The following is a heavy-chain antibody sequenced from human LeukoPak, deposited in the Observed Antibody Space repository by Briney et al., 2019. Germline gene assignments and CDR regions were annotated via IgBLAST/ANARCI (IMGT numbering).Heavy chain of an antibody. Sequence: SGPTLVKPTQTLTLTCTFSGFSLSTSAMCVSWIRQPPGKALEWLARIDWNDDKYYNTSLKTRLTISKDTSKNQVVLTMTNMDPVDTATYYCARTPSYTSGWYVDFWGQGTLVTVSS. CDR3: ARTPSYTSGWYVDF. CDR2: IDWNDDK. J-gene: IGHJ4*02. V-gene: IGHV2-70*11. CDR1: GFSLSTSAMC. D-gene: IGHD6-19*01.